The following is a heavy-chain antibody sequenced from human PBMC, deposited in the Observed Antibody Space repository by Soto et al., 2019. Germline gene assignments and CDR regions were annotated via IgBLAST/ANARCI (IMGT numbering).Heavy chain of an antibody. V-gene: IGHV4-39*02. CDR1: GGSISSSSYY. CDR2: IYYSGST. D-gene: IGHD3-10*01. Sequence: QLQLQESGPGLVKPSETLSLTCTVSGGSISSSSYYWGWIRQPPGKGLEWIGSIYYSGSTYYNPSLKSRVTISVDTAKNHFSLKLSSVTAADTAGYSCAKGGSGSYSHAFDIWGQGTMVTVSS. J-gene: IGHJ3*02. CDR3: AKGGSGSYSHAFDI.